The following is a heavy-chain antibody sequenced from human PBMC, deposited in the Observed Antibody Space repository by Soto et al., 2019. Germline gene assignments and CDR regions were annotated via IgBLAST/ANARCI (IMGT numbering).Heavy chain of an antibody. CDR2: MNPNSGNT. V-gene: IGHV1-8*01. J-gene: IGHJ3*02. CDR3: ARISITMVRGVNDAFDI. D-gene: IGHD3-10*01. CDR1: GYTFTSYD. Sequence: QVQLVQSGAEVKKPGASVKVSCKASGYTFTSYDINWVRQATGQGLEWMGWMNPNSGNTGYAQKFQGRVTMTRNTSISTAYMELSSLRSEDTAVYYCARISITMVRGVNDAFDIWGHGTMVTVSS.